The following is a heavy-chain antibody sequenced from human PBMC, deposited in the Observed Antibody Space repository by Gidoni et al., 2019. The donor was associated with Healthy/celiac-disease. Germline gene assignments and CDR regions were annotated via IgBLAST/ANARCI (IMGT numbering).Heavy chain of an antibody. CDR3: AKVGSSGWYYFDY. CDR1: GFTSSSYG. D-gene: IGHD6-19*01. CDR2: RRIDGSNK. Sequence: QVQLVESGGGVVKPGGSLRHSCAASGFTSSSYGMHGVRQAPGKGLEWLAIRRIDGSNKYYADSVKGRFTISRDNSKNTLYLQMNSLRAEDTGVYYCAKVGSSGWYYFDYWGQGTLVTVSS. V-gene: IGHV3-30*02. J-gene: IGHJ4*02.